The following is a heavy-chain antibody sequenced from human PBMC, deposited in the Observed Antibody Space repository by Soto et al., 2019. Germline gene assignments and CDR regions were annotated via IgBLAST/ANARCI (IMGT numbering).Heavy chain of an antibody. CDR2: IYFSGST. Sequence: SETLSLTCTVSGGSIISIIYYFYCIRQRPWKGLEWIGNIYFSGSTYYNPSLKSRVTISVDTSKNQFSLKLSSVTAADTAVYYCARRPKSGSYHYYGVDVWGPGTTVTVSS. V-gene: IGHV4-39*01. CDR3: ARRPKSGSYHYYGVDV. D-gene: IGHD1-26*01. CDR1: GGSIISIIYY. J-gene: IGHJ6*02.